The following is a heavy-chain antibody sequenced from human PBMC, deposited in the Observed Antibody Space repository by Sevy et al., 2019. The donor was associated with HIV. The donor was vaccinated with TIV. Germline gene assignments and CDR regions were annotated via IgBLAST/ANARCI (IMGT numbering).Heavy chain of an antibody. CDR1: GFTFSSYA. D-gene: IGHD3-10*01. V-gene: IGHV3-23*01. CDR3: AKIPYYGSGCLVYFDY. CDR2: ISGSGGST. J-gene: IGHJ4*02. Sequence: GGSLRLSCAASGFTFSSYAMSWVRQAPGKGLEWVSAISGSGGSTYYADSVKGRFTISRDNSKNTLYLQMNSLRAEDTAVYYCAKIPYYGSGCLVYFDYWGQGTLVTVSS.